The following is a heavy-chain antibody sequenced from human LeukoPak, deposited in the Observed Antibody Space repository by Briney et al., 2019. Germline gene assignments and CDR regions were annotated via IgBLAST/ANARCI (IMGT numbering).Heavy chain of an antibody. J-gene: IGHJ5*02. CDR1: GYTFTGYY. Sequence: GASVKVSCKASGYTFTGYYMHWVRQAPGQGLEWMGWINPTSGGTNYAQKFQGRVTMTRDTSISTAYMELSRLRSDDTAVYYCARDRVRGIWGDWFDPWGQGTLVTVSS. CDR3: ARDRVRGIWGDWFDP. CDR2: INPTSGGT. D-gene: IGHD3-10*02. V-gene: IGHV1-2*02.